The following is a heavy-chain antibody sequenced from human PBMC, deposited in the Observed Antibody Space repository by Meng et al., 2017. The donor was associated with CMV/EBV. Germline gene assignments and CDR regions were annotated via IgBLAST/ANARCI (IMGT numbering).Heavy chain of an antibody. D-gene: IGHD2-15*01. CDR3: AKGGGRMSRDNWFDP. V-gene: IGHV3-30*02. CDR1: GFTFSSYG. Sequence: GESLKISCAASGFTFSSYGMHWVRQAPGKGLEWLAFIRYDGSNKYYADSVKGRFTISRDNSKNTLYLQMNSLRAEDTAVYYCAKGGGRMSRDNWFDPWGQGTLVTVSS. J-gene: IGHJ5*02. CDR2: IRYDGSNK.